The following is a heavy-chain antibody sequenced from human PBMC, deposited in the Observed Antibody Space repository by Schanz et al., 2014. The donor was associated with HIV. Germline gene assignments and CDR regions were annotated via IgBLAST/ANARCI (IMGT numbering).Heavy chain of an antibody. CDR1: GYSFTGYY. CDR2: INPNSGGT. CDR3: ARGRSGYCSGGSCPYGRYYFDY. Sequence: QAQLVQSGAEVKKPGASVKASCKASGYSFTGYYMHWVRQAPGQGLEWMGWINPNSGGTNYAQKFQGRVTMTRDTSISTAYMELSRLRSDDTAVYYCARGRSGYCSGGSCPYGRYYFDYWGQGTLVTVSS. D-gene: IGHD2-15*01. J-gene: IGHJ4*02. V-gene: IGHV1-2*02.